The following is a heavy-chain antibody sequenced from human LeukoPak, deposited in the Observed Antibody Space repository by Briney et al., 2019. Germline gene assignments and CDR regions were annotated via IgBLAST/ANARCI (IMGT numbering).Heavy chain of an antibody. J-gene: IGHJ6*03. V-gene: IGHV4-59*01. Sequence: SETLSLTCTVSGGSISSYYWSWIRQPPGKGLEWIGYIYYSGSTNYNPSLQSRVTISVDTSKNQFSLKLSSVTAADTAVYYCARDCRRSGWYGESEYYYMDVWGKGTTVTVSS. D-gene: IGHD6-19*01. CDR1: GGSISSYY. CDR3: ARDCRRSGWYGESEYYYMDV. CDR2: IYYSGST.